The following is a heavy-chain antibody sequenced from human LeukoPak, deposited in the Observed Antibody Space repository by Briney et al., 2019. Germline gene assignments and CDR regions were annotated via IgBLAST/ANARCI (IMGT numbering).Heavy chain of an antibody. CDR1: GGSISSYC. Sequence: PPETLSLTCTVSGGSISSYCWSWIRQPPGKGLEWIGYINYSGNTNYNPSLKSRVTISVDTSKNQSSLKLSSVTAADTAVYYCASFSWGSGSYNQEAIWSWFDPWGQGTLVTVSS. CDR3: ASFSWGSGSYNQEAIWSWFDP. J-gene: IGHJ5*02. V-gene: IGHV4-59*08. CDR2: INYSGNT. D-gene: IGHD3-10*01.